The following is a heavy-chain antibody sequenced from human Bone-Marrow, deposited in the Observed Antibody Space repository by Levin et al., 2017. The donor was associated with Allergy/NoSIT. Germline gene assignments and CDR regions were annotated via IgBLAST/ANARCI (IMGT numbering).Heavy chain of an antibody. V-gene: IGHV3-33*01. CDR2: IWYDGSGT. Sequence: GGSLRLSCEVSGFGLNSHGMHWVRQSPGKGLEWLAVIWYDGSGTHYAISVRGRFTISRDMSTNTLYLEMRNLRVGDTGVYFCARESRQSVYFDFWGQGTLVSVSS. CDR3: ARESRQSVYFDF. CDR1: GFGLNSHG. J-gene: IGHJ4*02.